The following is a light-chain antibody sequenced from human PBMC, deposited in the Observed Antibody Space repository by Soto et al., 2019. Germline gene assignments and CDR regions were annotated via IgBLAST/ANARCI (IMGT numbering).Light chain of an antibody. Sequence: QSALTQPPSASGSPGQSVAISCTGTSRDVGAPDYVSWYQQHSGKAPKLLLYEVNKRPSGVPDRFSGSKSGNTASLTVSALQADDEADYYCLSHSGSSNVLGTGTKLTVL. CDR1: SRDVGAPDY. CDR3: LSHSGSSNV. J-gene: IGLJ1*01. CDR2: EVN. V-gene: IGLV2-8*01.